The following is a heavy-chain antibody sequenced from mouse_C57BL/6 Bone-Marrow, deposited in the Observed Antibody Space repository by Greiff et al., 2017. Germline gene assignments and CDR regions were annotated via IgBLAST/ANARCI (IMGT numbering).Heavy chain of an antibody. CDR3: AREDYYGYESFAY. J-gene: IGHJ3*01. Sequence: LQESGAELVKPGASVKMSCKASGYTFTSYWITWVKQRPGQGLEWIGDIYPGSGSTNYNEKFKSKATLTVDTSSSTAYMQLSSLTSEDSAVYYCAREDYYGYESFAYWGQGTLVTVSA. D-gene: IGHD2-2*01. CDR1: GYTFTSYW. V-gene: IGHV1-55*01. CDR2: IYPGSGST.